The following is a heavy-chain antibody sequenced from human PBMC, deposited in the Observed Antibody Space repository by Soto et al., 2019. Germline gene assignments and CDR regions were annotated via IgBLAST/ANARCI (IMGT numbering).Heavy chain of an antibody. CDR1: GFTFSDHY. V-gene: IGHV3-72*01. J-gene: IGHJ5*02. Sequence: EVQLVESGGGLVQPGGSLSLSCAASGFTFSDHYMDWVRQAPGEGLEWVGRARNKVSSYTVAYAASVRGRFTISRDDSRNLLFLQMNSLKTEDSAVYFCARLMGTSFDLWGQGTLVTVSS. CDR3: ARLMGTSFDL. CDR2: ARNKVSSYTV.